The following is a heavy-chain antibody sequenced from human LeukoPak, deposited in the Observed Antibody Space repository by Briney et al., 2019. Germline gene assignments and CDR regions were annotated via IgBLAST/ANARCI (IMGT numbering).Heavy chain of an antibody. V-gene: IGHV3-53*01. Sequence: GGSLTLSSPASTLTLSSNYMSWVRQAPRKGLEWVSVIYRGGSTYYADTVKGRFTSSRDNSKNTLYTQMNSLRAEDTAVYYCASFLHHFYDSSGYPDYWGQGTLVTVSS. CDR1: TLTLSSNY. J-gene: IGHJ4*02. CDR3: ASFLHHFYDSSGYPDY. CDR2: IYRGGST. D-gene: IGHD3-22*01.